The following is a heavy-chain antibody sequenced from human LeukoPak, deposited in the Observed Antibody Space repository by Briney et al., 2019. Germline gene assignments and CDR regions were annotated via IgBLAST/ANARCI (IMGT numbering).Heavy chain of an antibody. CDR3: ARDEVTIFGVVNHENWFDP. D-gene: IGHD3-3*01. CDR2: INPSGGST. V-gene: IGHV1-46*01. J-gene: IGHJ5*02. CDR1: GYTFTSYY. Sequence: ASVKVSCKASGYTFTSYYMHLVRQAPGQGLEWMGIINPSGGSTSYAQKFQGRVTMTRDTSTSTVYMELSSLRSEDTAVYYCARDEVTIFGVVNHENWFDPWGQGTLVTVSS.